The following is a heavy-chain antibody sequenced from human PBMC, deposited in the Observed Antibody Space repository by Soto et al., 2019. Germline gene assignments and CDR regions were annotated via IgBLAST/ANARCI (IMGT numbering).Heavy chain of an antibody. D-gene: IGHD3-22*01. Sequence: SETLSLTCTVSGDSITGSYWSWIRQPPGKTLEWIGYIYHSGTTTYNPSLKSRVSISVDTSKNQFSLRLTSVIAADTAVYYCANPYYYDSSGYYDITDLEPAFDIWGQGTMVTVSS. CDR2: IYHSGTT. CDR1: GDSITGSY. J-gene: IGHJ3*02. V-gene: IGHV4-59*01. CDR3: ANPYYYDSSGYYDITDLEPAFDI.